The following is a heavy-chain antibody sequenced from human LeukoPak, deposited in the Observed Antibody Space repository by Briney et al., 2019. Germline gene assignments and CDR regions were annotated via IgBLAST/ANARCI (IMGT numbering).Heavy chain of an antibody. CDR3: ASLDYDILSVYFDY. CDR1: GGSICTYY. V-gene: IGHV4-59*08. CDR2: MYYRDRT. D-gene: IGHD3-9*01. J-gene: IGHJ4*02. Sequence: SETLSLTCTVSGGSICTYYWSWIRQRPGKGLGWVGEMYYRDRTNYKRYLKSRVSIAVDTSKNQFSLKLSSVTAADTAVYYCASLDYDILSVYFDYWGQGTLVTVSS.